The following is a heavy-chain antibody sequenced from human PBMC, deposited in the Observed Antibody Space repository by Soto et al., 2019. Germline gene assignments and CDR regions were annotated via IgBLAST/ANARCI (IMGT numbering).Heavy chain of an antibody. CDR1: GGTFSSYA. D-gene: IGHD6-13*01. J-gene: IGHJ6*02. CDR3: ARSGYSSSWPNYYYYGMDV. V-gene: IGHV1-69*01. Sequence: QVQLVQSGAEVKKPGSSVKVSCKASGGTFSSYAISWVRQAPGQGLEWMGGIIPIFGTANYAQKFQGRVTITAGESTSTAYMELSSLRSEDTAVYYCARSGYSSSWPNYYYYGMDVWGQGTTVTVSS. CDR2: IIPIFGTA.